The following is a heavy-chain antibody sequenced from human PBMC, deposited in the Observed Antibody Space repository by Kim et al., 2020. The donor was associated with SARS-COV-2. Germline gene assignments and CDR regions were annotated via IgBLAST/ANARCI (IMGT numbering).Heavy chain of an antibody. J-gene: IGHJ6*02. Sequence: GGSLRLSCAASGFSFSNHWMTWVRQAPGRGPEWVANIKQNGSEKYYVGSVRGRFTISRDDAKNSLYLKMNSLRAEDTAIYYCARNNAMDVWGQGTTVTVSS. V-gene: IGHV3-7*03. CDR1: GFSFSNHW. CDR2: IKQNGSEK. CDR3: ARNNAMDV.